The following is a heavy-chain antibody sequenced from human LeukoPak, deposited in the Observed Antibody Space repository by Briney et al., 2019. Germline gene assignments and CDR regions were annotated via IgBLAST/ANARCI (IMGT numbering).Heavy chain of an antibody. CDR3: AKVGIRISLIVVVFTTADDWYFDL. J-gene: IGHJ2*01. CDR1: GFSFTTNA. CDR2: ISDSGDKT. V-gene: IGHV3-23*01. Sequence: GGSLRLSCAASGFSFTTNAMNWVRQAPGKGLEWVSGISDSGDKTYYADSVKGRLTISRDNSKNTLYLQMDSLRAEDTAVYYCAKVGIRISLIVVVFTTADDWYFDLWGRGTLVTVSS. D-gene: IGHD3-22*01.